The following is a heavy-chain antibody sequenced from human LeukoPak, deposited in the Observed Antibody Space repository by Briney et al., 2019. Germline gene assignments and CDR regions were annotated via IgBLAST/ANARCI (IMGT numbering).Heavy chain of an antibody. V-gene: IGHV1-46*01. CDR1: GYTFTSYY. CDR3: ARAGWDDNVWGSYPSGY. J-gene: IGHJ4*02. Sequence: ASVKVSCKASGYTFTSYYMHWVRQAPGQGLEWMGIINPSGGSTSYAQKFQGRVTMTRDTSTSTVYMELSSLRSEDTAVYYCARAGWDDNVWGSYPSGYWGQGTLVTVSS. CDR2: INPSGGST. D-gene: IGHD3-16*02.